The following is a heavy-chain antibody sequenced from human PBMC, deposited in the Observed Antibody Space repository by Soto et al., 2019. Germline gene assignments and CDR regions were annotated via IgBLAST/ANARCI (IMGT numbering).Heavy chain of an antibody. Sequence: PSETLSLTCTVSGGSINSGDYYWTWVRQPPGKGLERIGNIFHSGSTYYTPSLQSRVTISLDTSKNHFSLKLSSVPPADTAVYYCARDRYYGSGTYYNFYSGMDVWGQGTTVTVSS. J-gene: IGHJ6*02. CDR3: ARDRYYGSGTYYNFYSGMDV. D-gene: IGHD3-10*01. V-gene: IGHV4-30-4*01. CDR2: IFHSGST. CDR1: GGSINSGDYY.